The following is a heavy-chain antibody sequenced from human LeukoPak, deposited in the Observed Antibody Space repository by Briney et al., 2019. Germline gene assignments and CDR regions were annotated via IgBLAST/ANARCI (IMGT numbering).Heavy chain of an antibody. CDR1: GGSISSYY. CDR3: ARGRIWFGEFDDAFDI. J-gene: IGHJ3*02. D-gene: IGHD3-10*01. V-gene: IGHV4-59*12. CDR2: IYYSGST. Sequence: SETLSLTCTVSGGSISSYYWSWIRQPPGKGLEWIGYIYYSGSTYYNPSLKSRVTISVDTSKNQFSLKLSSVTAADTAVYYCARGRIWFGEFDDAFDIWGQGTMVTVSS.